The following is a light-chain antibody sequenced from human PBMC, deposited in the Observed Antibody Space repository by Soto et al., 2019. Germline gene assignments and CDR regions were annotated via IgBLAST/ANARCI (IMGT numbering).Light chain of an antibody. J-gene: IGLJ1*01. CDR2: DDN. Sequence: QSVLTQPPSVSAAPGQKVTISCSGSSSNIGGNSVSWYQQLPGTAPKLLIYDDNKRPSGIPDRFSGSKSGTSATLGITGFQTGDEADYYCGSWDSSVSAYVFGGGTKVTAL. CDR3: GSWDSSVSAYV. V-gene: IGLV1-51*01. CDR1: SSNIGGNS.